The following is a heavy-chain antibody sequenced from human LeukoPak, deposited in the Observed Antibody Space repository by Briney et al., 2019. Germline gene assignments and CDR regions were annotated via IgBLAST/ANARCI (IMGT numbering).Heavy chain of an antibody. CDR1: GFTFSGYW. CDR2: INSDGSRT. D-gene: IGHD1-7*01. V-gene: IGHV3-74*01. Sequence: PGGSLRLSCAASGFTFSGYWMHWVRQAPGKGLVWVSRINSDGSRTTYADFVKGRFTISRDNAKNTLYLQMNSLGAEDTAVYYCARGRDNWNSCFDYWGQGTLVAVSS. J-gene: IGHJ4*02. CDR3: ARGRDNWNSCFDY.